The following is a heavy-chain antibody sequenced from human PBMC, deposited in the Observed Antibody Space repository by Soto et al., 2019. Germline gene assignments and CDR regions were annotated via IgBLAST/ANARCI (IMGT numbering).Heavy chain of an antibody. CDR1: GFTFSSYA. Sequence: GGSLRLSCAASGFTFSSYAMSWVRQAPGKGLEWVSAISGSGGSTYYADSVKGRFTISRDNSKNTLYLQMNSLRAEDTAVYYCAKDGPSTAWFGELPNYFDYWGQGTLVTVSS. V-gene: IGHV3-23*01. CDR3: AKDGPSTAWFGELPNYFDY. J-gene: IGHJ4*02. D-gene: IGHD3-10*01. CDR2: ISGSGGST.